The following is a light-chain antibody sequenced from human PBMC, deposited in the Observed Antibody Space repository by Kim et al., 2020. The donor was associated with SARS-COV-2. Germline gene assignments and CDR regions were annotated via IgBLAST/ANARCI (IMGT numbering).Light chain of an antibody. J-gene: IGLJ3*02. V-gene: IGLV1-44*01. Sequence: GQRVTISCSGSSSNIGSNSVSWYQRRPGTAPKLLIYRNNQRPSGVPDRFSGSTSGTSASLDISGLQSEDEADYYCATWDDSMNGWVFGGGTQLTVL. CDR2: RNN. CDR1: SSNIGSNS. CDR3: ATWDDSMNGWV.